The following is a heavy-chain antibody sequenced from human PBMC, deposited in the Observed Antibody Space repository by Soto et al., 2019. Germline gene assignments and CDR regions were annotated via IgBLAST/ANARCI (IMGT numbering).Heavy chain of an antibody. CDR1: GFPFRNFA. Sequence: GGSLRLSCAASGFPFRNFAMAWVRQAPGKGLEWVSIISNSGSSTYHGDSVKGRFTTSRDNSKGTLSLHMRGVRIDDTAVYFCARADLLWDSCDLWGQGTRVTVSS. D-gene: IGHD2-2*01. CDR3: ARADLLWDSCDL. CDR2: ISNSGSST. V-gene: IGHV3-23*05. J-gene: IGHJ4*01.